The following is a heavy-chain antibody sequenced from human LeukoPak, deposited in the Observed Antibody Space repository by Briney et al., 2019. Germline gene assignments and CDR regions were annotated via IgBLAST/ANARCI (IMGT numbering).Heavy chain of an antibody. J-gene: IGHJ6*03. CDR2: IYSGGST. CDR1: GFTVSSNY. CDR3: ARDRGGDFWSGSHYYYYYMDV. Sequence: PGGSLRLSCAASGFTVSSNYMSWVRQAPGKGLEWVSVIYSGGSTYYADSVKGRFTISRDNSKNTLYLQMNSLRSEDTAVYYCARDRGGDFWSGSHYYYYYMDVWGKGTTVTVSS. V-gene: IGHV3-53*05. D-gene: IGHD3-3*01.